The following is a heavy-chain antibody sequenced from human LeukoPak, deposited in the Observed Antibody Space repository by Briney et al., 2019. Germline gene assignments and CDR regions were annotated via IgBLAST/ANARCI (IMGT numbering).Heavy chain of an antibody. D-gene: IGHD3-16*01. V-gene: IGHV1-8*02. CDR1: GYTFTGYY. CDR3: ATRGEGLDP. Sequence: ASVKVSCKASGYTFTGYYMHWVRQAPGQGLEWMGWMNPNSGNTGYAQKFQGRVTMTRNTSISTAYMELSSLRSEDTAVYYCATRGEGLDPWGQGTLVTVSS. J-gene: IGHJ5*02. CDR2: MNPNSGNT.